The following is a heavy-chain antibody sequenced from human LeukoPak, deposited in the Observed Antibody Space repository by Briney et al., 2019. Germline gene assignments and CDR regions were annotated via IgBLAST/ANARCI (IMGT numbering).Heavy chain of an antibody. CDR3: ARDTGIAAAGCFDY. J-gene: IGHJ4*02. CDR2: ISSSSSYI. V-gene: IGHV3-21*01. Sequence: GGSLILSCAASGFTFSSYSMNWVRQAPGKGLEWVSSISSSSSYIYYADSVKGRFTVSRDNAKNSLYLQMNSLRAEDTAVYYCARDTGIAAAGCFDYWGQGTLVTVSS. D-gene: IGHD6-13*01. CDR1: GFTFSSYS.